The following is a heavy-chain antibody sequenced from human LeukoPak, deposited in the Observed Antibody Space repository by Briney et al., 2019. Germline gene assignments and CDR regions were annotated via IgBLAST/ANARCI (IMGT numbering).Heavy chain of an antibody. CDR1: GGSISSYY. J-gene: IGHJ4*02. CDR2: IYYSGST. CDR3: AREGNYYGSKTY. Sequence: PSETLFLTCTVSGGSISSYYWSWIRQPPGKGLEWIGYIYYSGSTNYNPSLKSRVTISVDTSKNQFSLKLSSVTAADTAVYYCAREGNYYGSKTYWGQGTLVTVSS. V-gene: IGHV4-59*12. D-gene: IGHD3-10*01.